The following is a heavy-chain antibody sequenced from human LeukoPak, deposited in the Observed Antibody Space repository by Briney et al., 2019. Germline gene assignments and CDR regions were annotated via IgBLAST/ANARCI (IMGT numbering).Heavy chain of an antibody. CDR1: GASVSSYY. CDR3: SREQIRGSGSYYYNLFDP. Sequence: RTSETLSLTCTVSGASVSSYYWIWIRQPAGRGLEWIGRIDASGSHYNPSLKSRVTISVDTSKNQFSLKLSSVTAADTAMYFCSREQIRGSGSYYYNLFDPWGQGALVTVSS. J-gene: IGHJ5*02. D-gene: IGHD3-10*01. CDR2: IDASGS. V-gene: IGHV4-4*07.